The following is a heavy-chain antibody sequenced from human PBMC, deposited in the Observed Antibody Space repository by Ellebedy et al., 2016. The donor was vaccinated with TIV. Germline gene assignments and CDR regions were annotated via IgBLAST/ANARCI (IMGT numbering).Heavy chain of an antibody. J-gene: IGHJ6*02. Sequence: GESLKISCAASGFTFSDHYMTWIRQAPGQGLEWVSYISGDRTHTNFADSVKGRFTISRDNANNLLYLQMNSLRAEDTALYYCARGHYDMDVWGRGTTVTVSS. CDR3: ARGHYDMDV. V-gene: IGHV3-11*05. CDR1: GFTFSDHY. CDR2: ISGDRTHT.